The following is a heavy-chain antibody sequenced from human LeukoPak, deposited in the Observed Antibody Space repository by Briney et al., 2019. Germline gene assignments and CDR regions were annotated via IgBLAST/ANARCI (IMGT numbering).Heavy chain of an antibody. V-gene: IGHV3-21*01. CDR3: ARDGSDIVLMD. J-gene: IGHJ4*02. CDR1: GFTFSSYS. CDR2: ISSSSSYI. D-gene: IGHD2-8*01. Sequence: GGSLRLSCAASGFTFSSYSMNWVRQAPGKGLEWVSSISSSSSYIYYADSVKGRFTISGDNAKNSLYLQMNSLRAEDTAVYYCARDGSDIVLMDWGQGTLVTVSS.